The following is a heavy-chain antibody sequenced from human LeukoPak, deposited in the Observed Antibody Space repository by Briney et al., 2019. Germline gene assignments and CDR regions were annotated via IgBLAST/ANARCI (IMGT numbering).Heavy chain of an antibody. CDR1: GYTFTGYY. D-gene: IGHD6-13*01. J-gene: IGHJ4*02. V-gene: IGHV1-2*02. CDR3: ARDPFSPPYSSSNN. CDR2: INPNSGGT. Sequence: ASVKVSCKASGYTFTGYYMHWVRQAPGQGLEWMGWINPNSGGTNYAQKFQGRVTMTRDTSISTAYMELSRLRSDDTAVYYCARDPFSPPYSSSNNWGQGTLVTVSS.